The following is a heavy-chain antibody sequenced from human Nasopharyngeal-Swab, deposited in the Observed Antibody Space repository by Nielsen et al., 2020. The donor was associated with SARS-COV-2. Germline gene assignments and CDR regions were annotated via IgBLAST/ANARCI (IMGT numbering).Heavy chain of an antibody. CDR2: VKQDGTEK. Sequence: GGSLRLSCAASGFTFSPYWMTWVRQAPGKGLERVANVKQDGTEKYFVDSVKGRFTISRDNAKNSLYLHMNSLRAEDTAVYYCARDEILDYWGQGTLVTVSS. CDR1: GFTFSPYW. V-gene: IGHV3-7*01. J-gene: IGHJ4*02. D-gene: IGHD2/OR15-2a*01. CDR3: ARDEILDY.